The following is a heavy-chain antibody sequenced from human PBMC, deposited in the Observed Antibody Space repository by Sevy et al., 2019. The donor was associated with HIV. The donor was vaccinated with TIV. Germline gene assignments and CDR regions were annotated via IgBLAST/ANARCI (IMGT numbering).Heavy chain of an antibody. CDR2: ISGGGGST. V-gene: IGHV3-23*01. J-gene: IGHJ4*02. D-gene: IGHD6-19*01. Sequence: GGSLRLSCAASGFTFSSYAMNWVRQAPGKGLEWVAAISGGGGSTYYADSVKGRFTISRDNSRRTLFLQMNSLRAEDTAVYYCARSVEYYFDNWGQGTLVTVSS. CDR3: ARSVEYYFDN. CDR1: GFTFSSYA.